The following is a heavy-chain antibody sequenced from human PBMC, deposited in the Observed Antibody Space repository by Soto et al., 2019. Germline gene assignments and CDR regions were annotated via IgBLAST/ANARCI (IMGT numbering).Heavy chain of an antibody. CDR1: GYTFTNYG. Sequence: QVQLVQSGAEVKKPGASVKVSCKASGYTFTNYGITWVRQAPGQGLEWMGWISTYNKDTDYAQKLQGRVTMTTDTTTSKAYMERRSLGSDDTDVYYCARADGGTYRDWGQGTLVIVSS. CDR3: ARADGGTYRD. V-gene: IGHV1-18*01. D-gene: IGHD1-26*01. CDR2: ISTYNKDT. J-gene: IGHJ4*02.